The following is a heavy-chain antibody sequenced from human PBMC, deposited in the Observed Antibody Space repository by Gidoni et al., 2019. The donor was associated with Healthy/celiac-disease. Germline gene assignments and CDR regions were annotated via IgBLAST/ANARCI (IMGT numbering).Heavy chain of an antibody. V-gene: IGHV1-46*03. CDR2: INPSGGST. CDR1: GYTFTSYY. J-gene: IGHJ4*02. D-gene: IGHD2-21*02. Sequence: QVQLVQSGAEVKKPGASVKASCKASGYTFTSYYMHWVRQAPGQGLEWMGIINPSGGSTSYAQKFQGRVTMTRDTSTSTVYMELSRLRSEDTAVYYCARSRYCGGDCYAFDYWGQGTLVTVSS. CDR3: ARSRYCGGDCYAFDY.